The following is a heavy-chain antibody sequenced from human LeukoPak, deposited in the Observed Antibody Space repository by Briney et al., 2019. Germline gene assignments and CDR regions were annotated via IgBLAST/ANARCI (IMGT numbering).Heavy chain of an antibody. V-gene: IGHV3-30*04. J-gene: IGHJ4*02. D-gene: IGHD2-2*01. CDR2: ISYDGSDL. CDR3: ARDWRYCTSDSCYGAFGY. Sequence: PGRSLRLSCAASGFTFSHYALNWVRQTPGKGLEWVATISYDGSDLSYADSVKGRFTISRDKSKNMLYLQMNSLRVEDTALYYCARDWRYCTSDSCYGAFGYWGQGTLVTVSS. CDR1: GFTFSHYA.